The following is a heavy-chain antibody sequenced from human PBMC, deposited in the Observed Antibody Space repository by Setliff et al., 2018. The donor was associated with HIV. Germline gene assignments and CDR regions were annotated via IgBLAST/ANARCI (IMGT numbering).Heavy chain of an antibody. CDR3: ASLTTDRFLEWLFVY. V-gene: IGHV4-59*11. D-gene: IGHD3-3*01. CDR1: GGSISGHY. CDR2: VYSNGNT. J-gene: IGHJ4*02. Sequence: SETLSLTCTVSGGSISGHYWSWIRQTPGKGLEWIGYVYSNGNTDYDPSLKSRVTISVDTSKNQFSLKLPSVTAADTAVYYCASLTTDRFLEWLFVYWGQGTLVTVSS.